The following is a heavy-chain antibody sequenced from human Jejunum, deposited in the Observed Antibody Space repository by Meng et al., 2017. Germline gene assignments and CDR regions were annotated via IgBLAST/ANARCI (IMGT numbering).Heavy chain of an antibody. CDR2: ISAGGDTK. D-gene: IGHD1-1*01. V-gene: IGHV3-48*03. Sequence: GESLKISCAASGIIFNNYEMNWVRQAPGKGLEWVSYISAGGDTKYYADSVKGRFTISRDNPRKSLYLQMNALRVEDTALYYCATNDGGIPFDYWGQGTLVTVSS. CDR3: ATNDGGIPFDY. J-gene: IGHJ4*02. CDR1: GIIFNNYE.